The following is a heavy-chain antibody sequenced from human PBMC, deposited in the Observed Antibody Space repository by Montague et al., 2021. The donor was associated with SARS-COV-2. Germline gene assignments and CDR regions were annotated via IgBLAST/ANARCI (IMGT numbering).Heavy chain of an antibody. Sequence: SKTLSLTCTVSGGSISSSSYYWGWIRQPPGKGLEWIGSIYYSGSTYYNPSLKSRVTISVDTSKNQFSLKLSSVTAADTAVYYCARGGYSGYWDYWGQGTLVTVSS. V-gene: IGHV4-39*07. D-gene: IGHD5-12*01. J-gene: IGHJ4*02. CDR2: IYYSGST. CDR3: ARGGYSGYWDY. CDR1: GGSISSSSYY.